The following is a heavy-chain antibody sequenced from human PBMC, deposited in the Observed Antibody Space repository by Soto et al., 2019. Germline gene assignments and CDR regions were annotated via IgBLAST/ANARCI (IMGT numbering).Heavy chain of an antibody. Sequence: PGGSLRLSCAASGFTFSTYSMNWVHQAPGKGLEWVSYISSSSSTIYYADSVKGRFTISRDNAKNSLYLQMNSLRDEDTAVYFCAKKITIYAVDPADYWGQGTKVTVYS. CDR1: GFTFSTYS. CDR2: ISSSSSTI. J-gene: IGHJ4*02. CDR3: AKKITIYAVDPADY. V-gene: IGHV3-48*02. D-gene: IGHD3-3*01.